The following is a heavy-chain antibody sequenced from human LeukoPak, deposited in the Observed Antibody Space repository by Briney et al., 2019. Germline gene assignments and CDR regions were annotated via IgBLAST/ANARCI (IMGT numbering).Heavy chain of an antibody. CDR2: ISPSGGST. D-gene: IGHD6-19*01. V-gene: IGHV1-46*01. J-gene: IGHJ4*02. Sequence: ASVKVSCKASGYTFTSYYMHWVRQAPGQGLEWMGVISPSGGSTTYAQKLQGRVSMTTDTSTSTAYMELRSLRSDDTAVYYCARAYPYSSGWSGIFDYWGQGTLVTVSS. CDR1: GYTFTSYY. CDR3: ARAYPYSSGWSGIFDY.